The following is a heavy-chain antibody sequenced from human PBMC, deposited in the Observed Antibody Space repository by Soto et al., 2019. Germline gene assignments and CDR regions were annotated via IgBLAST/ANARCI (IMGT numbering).Heavy chain of an antibody. CDR2: ISAYNGNT. Sequence: QVQLVQSGAEVKKPGASVKVSCKASGYTFTSYGINWVRQAPGQGLEWMGWISAYNGNTNYAQKLQGRVTMTTDTATTTAYMELRSLRSDNTAVYYCAKGTGMTSEGSRFDYWGQGTLVTVSS. V-gene: IGHV1-18*01. CDR1: GYTFTSYG. CDR3: AKGTGMTSEGSRFDY. J-gene: IGHJ4*02. D-gene: IGHD1-1*01.